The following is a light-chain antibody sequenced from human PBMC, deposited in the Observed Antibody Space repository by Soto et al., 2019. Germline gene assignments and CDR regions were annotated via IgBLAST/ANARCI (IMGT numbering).Light chain of an antibody. Sequence: DIQMTQSPSSVCAAVGDRVTISCRASHDVRSSLAWYQQKPGKAPNLLIYGASTLQSGVPSRFSGSGSGTDFTLTISSLQAEDFATYYCQQANGDPWTFGQGTKVEIK. J-gene: IGKJ1*01. CDR3: QQANGDPWT. CDR1: HDVRSS. CDR2: GAS. V-gene: IGKV1-12*02.